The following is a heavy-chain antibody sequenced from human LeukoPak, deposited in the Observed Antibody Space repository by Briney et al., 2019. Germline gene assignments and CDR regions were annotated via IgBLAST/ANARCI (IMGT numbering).Heavy chain of an antibody. D-gene: IGHD6-13*01. Sequence: SETLSLTCTVSDGSISSYYWSWIRQPPGKGLEWIGYIHYSGSTNYNPSLKSRVTISVDTSKNQFSLKLSSVTAADTAVYYCARVSSYSSSWHQKYYFDYWGQGTLVTVSS. CDR3: ARVSSYSSSWHQKYYFDY. J-gene: IGHJ4*02. CDR1: DGSISSYY. CDR2: IHYSGST. V-gene: IGHV4-59*01.